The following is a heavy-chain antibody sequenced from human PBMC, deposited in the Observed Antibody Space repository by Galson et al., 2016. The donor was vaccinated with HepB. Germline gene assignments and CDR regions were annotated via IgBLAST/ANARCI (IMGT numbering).Heavy chain of an antibody. D-gene: IGHD2-2*02. CDR2: VTGSGDST. J-gene: IGHJ3*01. CDR3: AKVRYTTSWDSFDF. Sequence: SLRLSCAASGFTFNTYAMGWVRQAPRKGLEWVSVVTGSGDSTYYADSVKGRFTISRDNSKNTLYLQMNSLRAEDTALYSCAKVRYTTSWDSFDFWGQGTMVTVSS. V-gene: IGHV3-23*01. CDR1: GFTFNTYA.